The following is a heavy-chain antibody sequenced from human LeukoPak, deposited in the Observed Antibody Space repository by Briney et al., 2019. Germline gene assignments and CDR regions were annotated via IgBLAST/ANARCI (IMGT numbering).Heavy chain of an antibody. Sequence: GGSLRLSCAASGSTFSSYGMHWVRQAPGKGLEWVAFIRYDGSNKYYADSVKGRFTISRDNSKNTLYLQMNSLRAEGTAVYYCAKERDTAMVTIDYWGQGTLVTVSS. V-gene: IGHV3-30*02. CDR2: IRYDGSNK. J-gene: IGHJ4*02. D-gene: IGHD5-18*01. CDR3: AKERDTAMVTIDY. CDR1: GSTFSSYG.